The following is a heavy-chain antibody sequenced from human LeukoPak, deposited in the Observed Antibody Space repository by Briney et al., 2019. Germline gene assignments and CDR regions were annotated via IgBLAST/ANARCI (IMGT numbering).Heavy chain of an antibody. J-gene: IGHJ3*02. CDR1: GYTFTSYG. CDR3: ARPIEMATIEALDAFDI. D-gene: IGHD5-24*01. Sequence: ASVKVSCKASGYTFTSYGISWVRQAPGQGLEWMGWISAYNGNTNYAQKLQGRVTMTTDTSTSTAYMELRSLRSDDTAVYYGARPIEMATIEALDAFDIWGQGTMVTVSS. V-gene: IGHV1-18*01. CDR2: ISAYNGNT.